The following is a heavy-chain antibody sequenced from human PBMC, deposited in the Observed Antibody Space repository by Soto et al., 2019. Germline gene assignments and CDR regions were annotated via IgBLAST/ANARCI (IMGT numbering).Heavy chain of an antibody. CDR2: IYSGGST. D-gene: IGHD1-20*01. Sequence: EVQLVESGGGLVQPGGSLRLSCAASGFTVSSNYMSWVRQAPGKGLEWVSVIYSGGSTYYADSVKGRFTISRHKSKNTLYLQMNSLRAEDTAVYYCARAVSMEYYYYYYMDVWGKGTTVTVSS. CDR3: ARAVSMEYYYYYYMDV. J-gene: IGHJ6*03. CDR1: GFTVSSNY. V-gene: IGHV3-53*04.